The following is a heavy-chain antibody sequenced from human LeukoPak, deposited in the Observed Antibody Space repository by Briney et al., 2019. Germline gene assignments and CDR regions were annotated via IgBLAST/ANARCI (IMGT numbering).Heavy chain of an antibody. Sequence: GGSLRLSCAASGFTFSSYWMSWVRQAPGKGLEWVANIKQDGSEKYYVDSVKGRFTISRDNAKNSLYLQMNSLRAEDTAVYYCARAGLGIRFYYFDCWGQGTLVTVSS. CDR1: GFTFSSYW. J-gene: IGHJ4*02. D-gene: IGHD7-27*01. CDR2: IKQDGSEK. CDR3: ARAGLGIRFYYFDC. V-gene: IGHV3-7*04.